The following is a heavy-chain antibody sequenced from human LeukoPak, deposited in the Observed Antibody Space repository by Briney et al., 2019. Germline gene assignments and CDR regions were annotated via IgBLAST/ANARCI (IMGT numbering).Heavy chain of an antibody. V-gene: IGHV4-39*01. Sequence: PSETLSLTCTVSGGSISISNYYWGWIRQPPGKGLEWIGFISYSGSTYYNPSLKSRITISIDTSKNQFSLKLSSVAAADTAVYYCARHKDGSGNFGDHWGQGTLVTVSP. CDR2: ISYSGST. J-gene: IGHJ4*02. CDR3: ARHKDGSGNFGDH. D-gene: IGHD3-10*01. CDR1: GGSISISNYY.